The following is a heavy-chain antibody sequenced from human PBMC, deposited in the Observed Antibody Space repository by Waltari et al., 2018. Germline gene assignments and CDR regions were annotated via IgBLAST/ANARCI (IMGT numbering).Heavy chain of an antibody. CDR1: GGSISSGSYY. Sequence: QVQLQESGPGLVKPSQTLSLTCTVSGGSISSGSYYWSWIRQPAGKGLEWIGHIYTSGSTNCNPSLKSRVTIAVDTSKNQFSLKLSSVTAADTAVYYCTRSGVAVAGSIKWGQGTLVTVSS. V-gene: IGHV4-61*09. CDR3: TRSGVAVAGSIK. D-gene: IGHD6-19*01. J-gene: IGHJ4*02. CDR2: IYTSGST.